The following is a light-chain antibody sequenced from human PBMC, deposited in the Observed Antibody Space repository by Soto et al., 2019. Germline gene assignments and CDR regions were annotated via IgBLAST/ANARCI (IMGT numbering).Light chain of an antibody. CDR2: SSD. J-gene: IGLJ3*02. Sequence: QAVVTQPPSASGTPGQRVTISCSGSSSNIGRNTVKWYRQLPGTAPKLLIGSSDQRPSGVPERFSGSQSGTSASLAISGLQSEDEADYICAAWDDSLNAWAFGGGTKLTVL. CDR1: SSNIGRNT. CDR3: AAWDDSLNAWA. V-gene: IGLV1-44*01.